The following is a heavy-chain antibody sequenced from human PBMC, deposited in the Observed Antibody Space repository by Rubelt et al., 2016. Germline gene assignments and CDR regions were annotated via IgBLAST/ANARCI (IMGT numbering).Heavy chain of an antibody. J-gene: IGHJ5*02. CDR2: IYYSGTT. CDR1: GGSISNYY. Sequence: QVQLQESGPGLVKPSETLSLTCTVSGGSISNYYWGWIRQPPGKGLEWIGYIYYSGTTYYNPSLKSRISISVDKSKNQFSLMLRAVTAADATGYYWAREVAMVRGLKEPPRFAPCGQGILVTVSS. CDR3: AREVAMVRGLKEPPRFAP. D-gene: IGHD3-10*01. V-gene: IGHV4-59*06.